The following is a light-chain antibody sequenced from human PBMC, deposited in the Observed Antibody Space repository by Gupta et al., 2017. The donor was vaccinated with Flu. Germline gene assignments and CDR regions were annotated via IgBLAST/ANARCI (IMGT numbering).Light chain of an antibody. J-gene: IGLJ1*01. CDR1: SSDVGTYNR. CDR2: EVS. CDR3: SSYTSSYTYV. V-gene: IGLV2-18*02. Sequence: ALLHPPSVSGSPGHPVTISCTGTSSDVGTYNRVSWYQQSPGTAPKLMIYEVSRRPSGVPDRFSGSKSGNTASLTISGLQGEDEADYYCSSYTSSYTYVFGTGTKVTVL.